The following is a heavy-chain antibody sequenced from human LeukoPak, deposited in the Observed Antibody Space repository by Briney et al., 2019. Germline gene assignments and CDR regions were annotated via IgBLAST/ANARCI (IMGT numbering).Heavy chain of an antibody. CDR1: GFTFSSYG. CDR2: ISYDGSNK. Sequence: GGSLRLSCAASGFTFSSYGMHWVRQAPGKGLEWVAVISYDGSNKYYADSVKGRFTISRDNPKNTLYLQMNSLRAEDTAVYYCAKAPIDYWGQGTLATVSS. J-gene: IGHJ4*02. V-gene: IGHV3-30*18. CDR3: AKAPIDY.